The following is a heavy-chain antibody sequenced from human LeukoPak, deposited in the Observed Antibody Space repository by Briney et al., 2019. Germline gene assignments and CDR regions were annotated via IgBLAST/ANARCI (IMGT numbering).Heavy chain of an antibody. J-gene: IGHJ4*02. V-gene: IGHV4-59*01. D-gene: IGHD3-9*01. Sequence: SETLSLTCTVSDGSISTYYWSWIRQPPGKGLEWIADIYYSGSTTYNPSLKSRVTISAVTSKKQFSLKLSSVTAADTAVYYCARNPRYHNILTGYSPLEYYFDYWGQGTLVTVSS. CDR1: DGSISTYY. CDR2: IYYSGST. CDR3: ARNPRYHNILTGYSPLEYYFDY.